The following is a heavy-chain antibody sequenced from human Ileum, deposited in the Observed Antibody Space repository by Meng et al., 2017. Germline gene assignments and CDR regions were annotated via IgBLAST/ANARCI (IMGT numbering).Heavy chain of an antibody. CDR2: ISQSGTT. CDR3: ATYGSGFTPPLDP. CDR1: GGSISNGKW. J-gene: IGHJ5*02. Sequence: QVQLQESGPGLVKPSGTLSHTCAVSGGSISNGKWWSWVRQPPGKGLEWIGEISQSGTTNYYPSLNSRVSISLDKANNHLSLTLTSVTAADTAVYYCATYGSGFTPPLDPWGQGILVTVSS. D-gene: IGHD3-10*01. V-gene: IGHV4-4*02.